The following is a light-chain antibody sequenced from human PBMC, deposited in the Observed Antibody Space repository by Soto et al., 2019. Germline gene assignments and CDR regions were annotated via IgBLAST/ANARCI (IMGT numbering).Light chain of an antibody. V-gene: IGKV1-5*01. J-gene: IGKJ2*01. CDR1: QSISSW. CDR3: QQYSSSSPT. CDR2: GAS. Sequence: DIQMTQSPSTLSASVGDRVTITCRASQSISSWLAWYQQKPGKAPKLLIYGASSLESGVPSRFSGSGSVTEFTRTIDSLQPDDFATYYCQQYSSSSPTCGQGTKLEI.